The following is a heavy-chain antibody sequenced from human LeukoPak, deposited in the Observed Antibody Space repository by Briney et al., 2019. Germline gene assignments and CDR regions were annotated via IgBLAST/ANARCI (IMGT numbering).Heavy chain of an antibody. CDR2: MYPADSDT. Sequence: GESLKISCKTSGYSFTNYWIGWVRQMPGKGLEWVGIMYPADSDTRYSPSFKGQVTFSADKSTSTAYLQWSSLKASDTAMYYCARLPFLEWLPLDHWGQGTQVTVSS. CDR3: ARLPFLEWLPLDH. V-gene: IGHV5-51*01. D-gene: IGHD3-3*01. J-gene: IGHJ4*02. CDR1: GYSFTNYW.